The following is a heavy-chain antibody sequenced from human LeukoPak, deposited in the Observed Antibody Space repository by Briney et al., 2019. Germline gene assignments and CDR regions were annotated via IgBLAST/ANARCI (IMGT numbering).Heavy chain of an antibody. V-gene: IGHV1-8*03. J-gene: IGHJ6*04. Sequence: ASVEVSCKASGYTFTSYDINWVRQATGQGLEWMGWMNPNSGNTGYAQKFQGRVTITRNTSISTAYMELSSLRSEDTAVYYCARSPHSSSWYAVPVGWFDPWGKGTTVTVSS. D-gene: IGHD6-13*01. CDR2: MNPNSGNT. CDR3: ARSPHSSSWYAVPVGWFDP. CDR1: GYTFTSYD.